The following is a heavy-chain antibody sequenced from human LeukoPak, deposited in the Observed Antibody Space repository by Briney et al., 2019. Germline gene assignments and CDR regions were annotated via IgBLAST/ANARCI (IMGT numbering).Heavy chain of an antibody. Sequence: GASVKVSCKTSGGSFSSYAISWVRQAPGQGLEFLGVFVPSFAITNYAQKFQGRVTITADKSTRTVYMELRSLRAEDTAVYYCAKDHDYVGEDYYYYMDVWGKGTTVTISS. D-gene: IGHD4/OR15-4a*01. CDR1: GGSFSSYA. J-gene: IGHJ6*03. CDR2: FVPSFAIT. V-gene: IGHV1-69*10. CDR3: AKDHDYVGEDYYYYMDV.